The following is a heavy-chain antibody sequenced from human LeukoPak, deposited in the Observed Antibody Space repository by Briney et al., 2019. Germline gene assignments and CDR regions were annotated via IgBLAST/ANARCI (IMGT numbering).Heavy chain of an antibody. Sequence: PGGSLRLSCAASGFTFSSYGMHWVRQAPGKGLEWVAVISYDGSNKYYADSVKGRFTISRDNSKNTLYLQMNSLRAEDTAVYYCANSLRSIPLVDYWGQGTLVTVSS. J-gene: IGHJ4*02. V-gene: IGHV3-30*18. CDR1: GFTFSSYG. CDR2: ISYDGSNK. D-gene: IGHD3-10*01. CDR3: ANSLRSIPLVDY.